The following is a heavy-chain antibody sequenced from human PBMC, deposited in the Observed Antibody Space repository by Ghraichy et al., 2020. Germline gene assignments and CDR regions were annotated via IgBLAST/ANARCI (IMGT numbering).Heavy chain of an antibody. CDR3: ARNSGYDSSWYFDL. Sequence: GESLNISCAASGFTVSSNYMSWVRQAPGKGLEWVSVIYSGGSTYYADSVKGRFTISRDNSKNTLYLQMNSLRAEDTAVYYCARNSGYDSSWYFDLWGRGTLVTVSS. J-gene: IGHJ2*01. CDR1: GFTVSSNY. V-gene: IGHV3-53*01. CDR2: IYSGGST. D-gene: IGHD5-12*01.